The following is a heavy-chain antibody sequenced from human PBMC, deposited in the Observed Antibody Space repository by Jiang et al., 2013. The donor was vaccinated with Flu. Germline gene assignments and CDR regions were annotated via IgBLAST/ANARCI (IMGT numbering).Heavy chain of an antibody. D-gene: IGHD7-27*01. Sequence: VQLVESGGGLVQPGGPVRLSCAASGFTFGGFPMNWVRQTPGKGLEWVSYIGPVSNSIVYGDSVKGRFTISRDNAKNLLYLQMNSLRDEDSAVYYCARDTFNWADVWGQGTTVTVSS. CDR2: IGPVSNSI. J-gene: IGHJ6*02. V-gene: IGHV3-48*02. CDR1: GFTFGGFP. CDR3: ARDTFNWADV.